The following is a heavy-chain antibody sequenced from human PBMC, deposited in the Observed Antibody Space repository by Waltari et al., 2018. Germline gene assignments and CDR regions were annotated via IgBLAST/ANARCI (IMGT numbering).Heavy chain of an antibody. J-gene: IGHJ5*02. D-gene: IGHD2-15*01. CDR1: GYSLTESA. V-gene: IGHV1-24*01. CDR2: FDPEYGEA. CDR3: TRDRVGYCSGGTCYSRWFDP. Sequence: QVQLVQSGAEVKKPGASVKVSCRVSGYSLTESALHWVRQAPGKGLEWLGGFDPEYGEAVYAQEFQCRDTMTEDTSKDTAYMELSSLTYEDTAVYYCTRDRVGYCSGGTCYSRWFDPWGQGTLVTVSS.